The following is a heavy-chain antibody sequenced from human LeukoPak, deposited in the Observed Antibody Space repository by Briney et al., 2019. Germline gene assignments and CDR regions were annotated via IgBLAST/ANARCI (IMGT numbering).Heavy chain of an antibody. CDR3: ATLTYYYDSSGYKDDY. J-gene: IGHJ4*02. D-gene: IGHD3-22*01. CDR2: ISYDGSNK. Sequence: GRSLRLSCAASGSTFSSYAMHWVRQAPGKGLEWVAVISYDGSNKYYADSVKGRFTISRDNSKNTLYLQMNSLRAEDTAVYYCATLTYYYDSSGYKDDYWGQGTLVTVSS. V-gene: IGHV3-30-3*01. CDR1: GSTFSSYA.